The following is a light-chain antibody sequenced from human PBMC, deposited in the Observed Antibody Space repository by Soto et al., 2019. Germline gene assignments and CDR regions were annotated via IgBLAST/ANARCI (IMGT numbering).Light chain of an antibody. CDR1: QGIANI. CDR3: QQLNSFPIP. CDR2: GAS. J-gene: IGKJ3*01. Sequence: IQLTQSPSSLSASVGDRVTISCRASQGIANILAWYQQKPGKAPKLLIYGASTFQSGVPSRFSGSGSGTDFTLTISSLQPEDFATYYCQQLNSFPIPFGPGTKVDIK. V-gene: IGKV1-9*01.